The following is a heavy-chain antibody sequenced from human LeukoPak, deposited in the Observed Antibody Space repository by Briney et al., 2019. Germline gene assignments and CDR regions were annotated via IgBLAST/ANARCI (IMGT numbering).Heavy chain of an antibody. CDR1: VFTVSVNY. V-gene: IGHV3-53*01. Sequence: GGSLRLSCAASVFTVSVNYMSGVRQAPGKGLEGVSVIYTAGSTYNADSVQGRFTISRDNAKNSLYPQMNSLRAEDTAVYYCARVLWFGELLYFDYWGQGTLVTVSS. J-gene: IGHJ4*02. CDR3: ARVLWFGELLYFDY. D-gene: IGHD3-10*01. CDR2: IYTAGST.